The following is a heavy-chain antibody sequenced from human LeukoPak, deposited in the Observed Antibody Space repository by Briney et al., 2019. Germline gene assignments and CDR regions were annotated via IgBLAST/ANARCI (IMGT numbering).Heavy chain of an antibody. CDR3: ARHGKSTMVRGVIDY. D-gene: IGHD3-10*01. J-gene: IGHJ4*02. V-gene: IGHV4-4*09. Sequence: KPSETLSLTCTVSGGSISSYYWSWIRQPPGKGLEWIGYIYTSGSTNYNPSLKSRVTISVDTSKNQFSLKLSSVTAADTAVYYCARHGKSTMVRGVIDYWGQGTLVTVSS. CDR1: GGSISSYY. CDR2: IYTSGST.